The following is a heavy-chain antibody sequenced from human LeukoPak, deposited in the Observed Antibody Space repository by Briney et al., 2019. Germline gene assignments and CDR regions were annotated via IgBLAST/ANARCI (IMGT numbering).Heavy chain of an antibody. CDR3: GRGGDGIDV. J-gene: IGHJ3*01. D-gene: IGHD5-24*01. CDR1: GFTFRNYL. Sequence: GGSLRLSCAVSGFTFRNYLMHWVRQPPGQGLVWVSRINQDESRAYADSVKGRFTVSRDNAKNMLYLQLNGLRGEDTAVYFCGRGGDGIDVWGQGTTVIVSS. CDR2: INQDESRA. V-gene: IGHV3-74*01.